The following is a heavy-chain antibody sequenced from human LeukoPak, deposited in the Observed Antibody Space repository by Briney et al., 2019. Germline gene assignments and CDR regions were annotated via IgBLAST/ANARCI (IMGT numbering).Heavy chain of an antibody. CDR2: IIPIFGTA. J-gene: IGHJ4*02. Sequence: SVKVSCKTSGGTFRSFPISWVRQAPGQGLEWMGGIIPIFGTANYAQKFQGRVTITADESTTTAYMELSSLRSDDTAVYYCARGSGYCSAGSCYSNFDSWGQGTLVTVSS. V-gene: IGHV1-69*13. D-gene: IGHD2-15*01. CDR3: ARGSGYCSAGSCYSNFDS. CDR1: GGTFRSFP.